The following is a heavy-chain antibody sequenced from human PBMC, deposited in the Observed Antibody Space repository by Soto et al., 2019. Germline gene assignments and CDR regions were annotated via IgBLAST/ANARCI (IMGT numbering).Heavy chain of an antibody. CDR3: ALREMGCSGGSCYSLHYYYYSMDV. CDR2: ISGSGGST. CDR1: GFTFSSYA. V-gene: IGHV3-23*01. J-gene: IGHJ6*03. Sequence: EVQLLESGGGLVQPGGSLRLSCAASGFTFSSYAMSWVRQAPGKGLEWVSAISGSGGSTYYADSVKGRFTISRDNSKNTLYLQMHSLRAEDTAVYSCALREMGCSGGSCYSLHYYYYSMDVWGKGTTVTVSS. D-gene: IGHD2-15*01.